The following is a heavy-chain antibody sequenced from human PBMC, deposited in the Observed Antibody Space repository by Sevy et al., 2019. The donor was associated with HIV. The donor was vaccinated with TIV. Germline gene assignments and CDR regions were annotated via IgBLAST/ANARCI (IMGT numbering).Heavy chain of an antibody. J-gene: IGHJ4*02. Sequence: SETLSLTCTVSGGSITSLYWNWIRQPPGKGLEWIANIYYNGHINYNPSLKSRVTLSRDTSTNQFSLRRSSVTAADTAMYYCAGENAWGRGYSWGQGTLVTVSS. V-gene: IGHV4-59*08. CDR3: AGENAWGRGYS. CDR2: IYYNGHI. CDR1: GGSITSLY. D-gene: IGHD1-26*01.